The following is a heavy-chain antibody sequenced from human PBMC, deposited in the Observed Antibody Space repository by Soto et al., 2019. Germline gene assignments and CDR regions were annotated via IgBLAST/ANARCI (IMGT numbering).Heavy chain of an antibody. CDR1: GVTCISYC. V-gene: IGHV3-23*01. Sequence: GGSMRLSWAAAGVTCISYCSRWGRQAPGKGLEWGPAIPGSRATTYYEDPVKGRFTISTDNSKNTLYMQMNSLRAEDTAVSYCAKDPYWGGDCYTLYDSYALDVSGEGTTVTVS. J-gene: IGHJ6*02. CDR3: AKDPYWGGDCYTLYDSYALDV. CDR2: IPGSRATT. D-gene: IGHD2-21*02.